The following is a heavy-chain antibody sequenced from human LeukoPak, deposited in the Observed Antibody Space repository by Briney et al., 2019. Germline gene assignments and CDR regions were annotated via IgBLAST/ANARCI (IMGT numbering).Heavy chain of an antibody. CDR3: ARGSKAAPGTFDY. Sequence: SETLFLTCTVSGGSISSYYWSWIRQPPGKGLEWIGYIYYSGSTNYNPSLKSRVTISVDTSKNQFSLKLSSVTAADTAVYYCARGSKAAPGTFDYWGQGTLVTVSS. CDR2: IYYSGST. D-gene: IGHD6-13*01. J-gene: IGHJ4*02. V-gene: IGHV4-59*01. CDR1: GGSISSYY.